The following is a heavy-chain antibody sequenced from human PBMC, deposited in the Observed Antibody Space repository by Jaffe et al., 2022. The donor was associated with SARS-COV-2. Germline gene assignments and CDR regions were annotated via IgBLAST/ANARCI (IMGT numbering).Heavy chain of an antibody. D-gene: IGHD1-7*01. CDR3: AKDPGGDWNYGLGDAFDI. Sequence: QVQLVESGGGVVQPGRSLRLSCAASGFTFSSYGMHWVRQAPGKGLEWVAVISYDGSNKYYADSVKGRFTISRDNSKNTLYLQMNSLRAEDTAVYYCAKDPGGDWNYGLGDAFDIWGQGTMVTVSS. CDR1: GFTFSSYG. V-gene: IGHV3-30*18. J-gene: IGHJ3*02. CDR2: ISYDGSNK.